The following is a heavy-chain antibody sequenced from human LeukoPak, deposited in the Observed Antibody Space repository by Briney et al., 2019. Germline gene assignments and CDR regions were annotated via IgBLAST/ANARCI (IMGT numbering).Heavy chain of an antibody. D-gene: IGHD6-19*01. CDR1: GFTFSSYA. Sequence: GGSLRLSCAASGFTFSSYAMSWVRQAPGKGLEWVSAISGSGGSTYYADSVKGRFTIPRDNSKNTLYLQMNSLRAEDTAVYYCAKFASIAVAGRLEDYWGQGTLVTVSS. CDR3: AKFASIAVAGRLEDY. V-gene: IGHV3-23*01. J-gene: IGHJ4*02. CDR2: ISGSGGST.